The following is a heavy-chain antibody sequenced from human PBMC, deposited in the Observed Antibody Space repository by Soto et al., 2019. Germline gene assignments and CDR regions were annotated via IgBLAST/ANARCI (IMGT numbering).Heavy chain of an antibody. D-gene: IGHD2-21*01. CDR3: AGTVYVNGSSCYSRHYYGMDV. J-gene: IGHJ6*02. Sequence: QVRLVQSGAEVKKPGSSVKVSCKVSGGTFSKYSLSWVRQTPGQGLEWMGGITPFVDTSNYAQRFLGRVTITEDKPTNTALWKGRGLKSGDTALYSCAGTVYVNGSSCYSRHYYGMDVWGQGTTVTVSS. CDR1: GGTFSKYS. CDR2: ITPFVDTS. V-gene: IGHV1-69*06.